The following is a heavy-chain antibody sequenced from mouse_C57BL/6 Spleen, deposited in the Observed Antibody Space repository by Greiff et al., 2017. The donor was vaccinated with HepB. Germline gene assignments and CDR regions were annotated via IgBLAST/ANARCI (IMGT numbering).Heavy chain of an antibody. V-gene: IGHV1-50*01. CDR2: IDPSDSYT. Sequence: QVQLQQPGAELVKPGASVKLSCKASGYTFTSYWMQWVKQRPGQGLEWIGEIDPSDSYTNYNQKFKGKATLTVDTSSSTAYMQLSSLTSEDSAVYYCAIYYYGSSSFDYWGQGTTLTVSS. CDR3: AIYYYGSSSFDY. D-gene: IGHD1-1*01. CDR1: GYTFTSYW. J-gene: IGHJ2*01.